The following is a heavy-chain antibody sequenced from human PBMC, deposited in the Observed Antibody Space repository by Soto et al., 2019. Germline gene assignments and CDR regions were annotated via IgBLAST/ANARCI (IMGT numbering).Heavy chain of an antibody. J-gene: IGHJ4*02. D-gene: IGHD3-22*01. CDR2: ISSTSSST. V-gene: IGHV3-11*06. CDR1: GFRFSDYY. CDR3: ARDRSYYDSNGIDF. Sequence: VGSLRLSCAASGFRFSDYYMNWIHQAPGKGLEWVSYISSTSSSTNYADSVKGRFTISRDNANNSLYLQMNSLRGEDTAVYYCARDRSYYDSNGIDFWGQGTLVTVS.